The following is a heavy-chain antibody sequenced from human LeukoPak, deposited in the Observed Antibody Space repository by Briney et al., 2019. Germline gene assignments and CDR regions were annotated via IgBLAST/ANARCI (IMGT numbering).Heavy chain of an antibody. CDR3: ARVSLYSSSWPFDY. CDR1: VYTFTGYY. V-gene: IGHV1-2*02. CDR2: INTNSGGT. J-gene: IGHJ4*02. D-gene: IGHD6-13*01. Sequence: ASVKVSCKASVYTFTGYYMHWVRQAPGQGLEWMGWINTNSGGTNYAQKFQGRVTMTRDTSISTAYMELSRLRSDDTALYYCARVSLYSSSWPFDYWGQGTLVTVSS.